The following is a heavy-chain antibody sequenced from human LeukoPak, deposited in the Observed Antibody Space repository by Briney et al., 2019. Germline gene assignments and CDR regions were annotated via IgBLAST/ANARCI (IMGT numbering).Heavy chain of an antibody. CDR1: GYSFTSYW. Sequence: PGESLKISCKGSGYSFTSYWIGWVRQMPGKGLEWMGIIFPGDSDTRYSPSFEGQVTISADKSISTAYLQWSSLKASDTAMYYSAIQLPDKSWVSDYWGQGTLVTVSS. J-gene: IGHJ4*02. CDR2: IFPGDSDT. V-gene: IGHV5-51*01. D-gene: IGHD3-10*01. CDR3: AIQLPDKSWVSDY.